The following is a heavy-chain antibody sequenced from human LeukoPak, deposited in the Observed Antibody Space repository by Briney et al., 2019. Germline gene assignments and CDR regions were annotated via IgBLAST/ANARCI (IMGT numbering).Heavy chain of an antibody. Sequence: SETLSLTCTVSSGSIGNYYWNWIRQPPGKGLEWIGYIYYTGNTNYNPSLKSRVTISVDTSKNQFSLKLSSVTAADTAVYYCASLGVYGSGSYYNVYSYWGQGTLVTVSS. CDR1: SGSIGNYY. J-gene: IGHJ4*02. CDR3: ASLGVYGSGSYYNVYSY. D-gene: IGHD3-10*01. V-gene: IGHV4-59*12. CDR2: IYYTGNT.